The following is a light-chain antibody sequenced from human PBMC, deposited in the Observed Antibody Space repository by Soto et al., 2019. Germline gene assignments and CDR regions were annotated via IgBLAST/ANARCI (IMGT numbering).Light chain of an antibody. V-gene: IGKV3-15*01. CDR1: QSVSHN. J-gene: IGKJ1*01. Sequence: EIVMTQSPATLSVSPGERATLSCRASQSVSHNLAWYQQKFGQAPRLLIYGASTRATGIPARFSGSGSGTEFTLTISSLQSEDFAVYYCQHYNNWPPWTFGQGTKVEVK. CDR3: QHYNNWPPWT. CDR2: GAS.